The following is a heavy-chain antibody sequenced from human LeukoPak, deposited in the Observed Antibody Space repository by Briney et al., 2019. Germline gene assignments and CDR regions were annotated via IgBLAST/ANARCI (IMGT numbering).Heavy chain of an antibody. D-gene: IGHD3-10*01. CDR2: MNPNSGNT. Sequence: ASVKVSCEASGYTFTGYDINWVRQATGQGLEWMGWMNPNSGNTGYAQKFQGRVTMTRNTSISTAYMELSSLRSEDTAVYYCARATKNPNYYGSGLGYRPLGYWGQGTLVTVSS. CDR3: ARATKNPNYYGSGLGYRPLGY. V-gene: IGHV1-8*01. J-gene: IGHJ4*02. CDR1: GYTFTGYD.